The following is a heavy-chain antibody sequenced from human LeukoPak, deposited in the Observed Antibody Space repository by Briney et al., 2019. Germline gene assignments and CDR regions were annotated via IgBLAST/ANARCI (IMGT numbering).Heavy chain of an antibody. CDR3: ARGMTNPFDY. V-gene: IGHV3-53*04. J-gene: IGHJ4*02. Sequence: GGSLRLSCAASGFTFSSYAMSWVRQAPGKGLEWVSVIYSGGSTYYADSVKGRFTISRHNSENTLYLQMNSLRAEDTAVYYCARGMTNPFDYWGQGTLVTVSS. CDR2: IYSGGST. D-gene: IGHD4-11*01. CDR1: GFTFSSYA.